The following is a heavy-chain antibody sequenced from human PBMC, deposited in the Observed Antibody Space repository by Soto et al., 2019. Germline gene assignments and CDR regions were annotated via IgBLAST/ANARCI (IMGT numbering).Heavy chain of an antibody. CDR3: ARANGRSGSSYYFDY. D-gene: IGHD1-26*01. V-gene: IGHV1-69*02. J-gene: IGHJ4*02. CDR2: IIPILGIA. CDR1: GGTFSSYT. Sequence: SVKVSCKASGGTFSSYTISWVRQAPGQGLEWMGRIIPILGIANYAQKFQGRVTITADKSTSTAYMELSSLRSEDTAVYYCARANGRSGSSYYFDYWGQGTLVTVSS.